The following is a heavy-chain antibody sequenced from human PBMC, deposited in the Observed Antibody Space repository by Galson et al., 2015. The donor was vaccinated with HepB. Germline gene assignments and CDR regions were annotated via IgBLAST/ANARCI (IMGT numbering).Heavy chain of an antibody. CDR3: AKDRRGPQAGTWYFEN. CDR1: GFDFRSYA. CDR2: MWYDGSKK. J-gene: IGHJ4*02. V-gene: IGHV3-33*06. Sequence: SLRLSCAASGFDFRSYAMNWVRQAPGKGLEWVAFMWYDGSKKNYADSVKGRFTISRDNSKNTLYLQMNSLRVDDTGVYYCAKDRRGPQAGTWYFENWGQGTLITVSP. D-gene: IGHD3-10*01.